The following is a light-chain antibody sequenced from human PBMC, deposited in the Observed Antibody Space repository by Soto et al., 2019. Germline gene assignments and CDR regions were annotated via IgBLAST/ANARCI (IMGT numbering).Light chain of an antibody. J-gene: IGLJ1*01. Sequence: QAVVTQPASVSGSPGQSITISCTGTSSDVGAYNYVSWYQQHPGKAPKLMIYEVSNRPSGFSNRFSGSKSGNTASLTISGLQAEDEADYYCSAYAGSNTFVFGTGTKLTVL. V-gene: IGLV2-14*01. CDR3: SAYAGSNTFV. CDR1: SSDVGAYNY. CDR2: EVS.